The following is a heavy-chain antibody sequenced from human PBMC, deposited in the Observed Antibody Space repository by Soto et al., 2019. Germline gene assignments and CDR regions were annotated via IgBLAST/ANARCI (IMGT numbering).Heavy chain of an antibody. V-gene: IGHV4-59*01. CDR2: VYYTGST. Sequence: PSETLSLTCPVSGDSISTFYWGWMRQSPGKELEWTGYVYYTGSTNYNPSLKSRVSISVDRSKNQFSLKLTSANAADTAVYYCARGSTVRNHGDDSSDYFYFFDYWGQGTQVTVSS. D-gene: IGHD3-22*01. J-gene: IGHJ4*02. CDR1: GDSISTFY. CDR3: ARGSTVRNHGDDSSDYFYFFDY.